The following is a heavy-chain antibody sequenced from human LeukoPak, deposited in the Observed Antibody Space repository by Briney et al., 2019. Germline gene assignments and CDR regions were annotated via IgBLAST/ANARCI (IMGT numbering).Heavy chain of an antibody. CDR2: ISSSSSSYI. D-gene: IGHD1-26*01. CDR3: ARDLIVGATGAGYY. J-gene: IGHJ4*02. V-gene: IGHV3-21*01. Sequence: PGGSLRLSCAASGFTFSSYSMNWVRQAPGKGLEWVSSISSSSSSYIYYADSVKGRFTISRDNAKNSLYLQMNSLRAEDTAVYYCARDLIVGATGAGYYWGQGTLVTVSS. CDR1: GFTFSSYS.